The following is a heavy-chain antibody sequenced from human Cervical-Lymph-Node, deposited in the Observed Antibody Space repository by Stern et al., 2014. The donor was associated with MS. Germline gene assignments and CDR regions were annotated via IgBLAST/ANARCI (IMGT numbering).Heavy chain of an antibody. Sequence: QLQESGSGLVKPSQTLSLTCAVSGGSISSGGYSWSWIRQPPGKGLEWIGYIYHSGSTYYNPSLKSRVTISVDRSKNQFSLKLSSVPAADTAVYYCARSSTVTPNAFDIWGQGTMVTVSS. CDR3: ARSSTVTPNAFDI. V-gene: IGHV4-30-2*01. J-gene: IGHJ3*02. D-gene: IGHD4-17*01. CDR2: IYHSGST. CDR1: GGSISSGGYS.